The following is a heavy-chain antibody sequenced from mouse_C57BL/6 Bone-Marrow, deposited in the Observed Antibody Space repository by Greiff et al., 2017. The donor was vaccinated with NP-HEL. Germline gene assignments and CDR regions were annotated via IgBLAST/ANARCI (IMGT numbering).Heavy chain of an antibody. CDR3: ATAYYSNYGFAY. CDR1: GYTFTSYW. D-gene: IGHD2-5*01. J-gene: IGHJ3*01. Sequence: VQLVESGAELAKPGASVKLSCKASGYTFTSYWMHWVKQRPGQGLEWIGYINPSSGYTKYNQKFKDKATLTADKSSSTAYMQLSSLTYEDSAVYYCATAYYSNYGFAYWGQGTLVTVSA. V-gene: IGHV1-7*01. CDR2: INPSSGYT.